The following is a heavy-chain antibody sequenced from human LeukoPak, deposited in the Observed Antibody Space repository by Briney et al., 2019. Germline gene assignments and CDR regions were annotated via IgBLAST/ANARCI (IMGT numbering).Heavy chain of an antibody. D-gene: IGHD4-23*01. CDR3: ARSSTVVSSRVWFDP. CDR2: INHSGST. CDR1: GGSFSGYY. V-gene: IGHV4-34*01. Sequence: PSETLSLTCAVYGGSFSGYYWSWIRQPPGKGLEWIGEINHSGSTNYNPSLKSRVTISVDTSKNQFSLKLSSVTAADTAVYYCARSSTVVSSRVWFDPWGQGTLVTVSS. J-gene: IGHJ5*02.